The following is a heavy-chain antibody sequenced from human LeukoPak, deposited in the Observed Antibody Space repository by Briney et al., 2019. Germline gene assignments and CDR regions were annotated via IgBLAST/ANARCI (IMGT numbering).Heavy chain of an antibody. D-gene: IGHD6-19*01. V-gene: IGHV3-23*01. CDR1: GFTFSNYA. CDR3: ATAYSSGWYYFDY. Sequence: GGSLRLSCAASGFTFSNYAMSWVRQAPGKGLEWVSVISGSDGSTYYADSVKGRFTISRDNSKNTLYLQMNSLRADDTAVYYCATAYSSGWYYFDYWGQGTLVTVSS. CDR2: ISGSDGST. J-gene: IGHJ4*02.